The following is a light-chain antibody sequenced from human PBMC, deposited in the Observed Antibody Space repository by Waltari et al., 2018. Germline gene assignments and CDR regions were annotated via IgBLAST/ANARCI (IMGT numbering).Light chain of an antibody. J-gene: IGLJ3*02. CDR3: SAWDDSLNGWV. Sequence: QSVLTQPPSASGTPGPRVTTPSSGRGPNIGFYPVPVYQQLPGTAPKLLKYGSIHRPSGVPDRFSGSWSGTSASLAISGLQSEDEADYYCSAWDDSLNGWVFGGWTKVTAL. CDR1: GPNIGFYP. CDR2: GSI. V-gene: IGLV1-44*01.